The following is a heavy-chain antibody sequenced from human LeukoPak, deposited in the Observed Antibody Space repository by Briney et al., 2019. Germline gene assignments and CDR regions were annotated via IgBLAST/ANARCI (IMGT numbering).Heavy chain of an antibody. CDR3: ARTTGSFYFYYYMDV. J-gene: IGHJ6*03. CDR2: IYSSGST. V-gene: IGHV4-4*07. D-gene: IGHD1-26*01. Sequence: PSETLSLTCSVSGDSISNYYWSWIRQSAGKGLEWIGRIYSSGSTDYNPSLKSRVSMSVDTSKNQFSLKLSSVTAADTAVYYCARTTGSFYFYYYMDVWGKGTTVTVSS. CDR1: GDSISNYY.